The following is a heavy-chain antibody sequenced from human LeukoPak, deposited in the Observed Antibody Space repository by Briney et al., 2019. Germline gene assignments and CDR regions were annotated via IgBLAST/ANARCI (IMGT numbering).Heavy chain of an antibody. J-gene: IGHJ3*02. Sequence: AGESLKISCQGSGYRFTSNWIVWVRLMPGKGLEWMGIIYPGDSNTRFGPSFQGQVTISADKSISTAYLQWSSLKASDTAIYYCARQGGANSGRYSGALDIWGQGTMVTVSS. V-gene: IGHV5-51*01. CDR1: GYRFTSNW. CDR3: ARQGGANSGRYSGALDI. D-gene: IGHD1-26*01. CDR2: IYPGDSNT.